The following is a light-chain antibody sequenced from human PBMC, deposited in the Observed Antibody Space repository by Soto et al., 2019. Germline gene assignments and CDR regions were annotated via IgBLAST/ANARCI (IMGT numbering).Light chain of an antibody. Sequence: QSALTQPASVSGSPGQSITISCTGTSGDIGSYNRVSWYQQHPGKAPKLIIYEVTDRPSGVSNRFSGSKSGNTASLTISGLQVGDGPEYSCSSYTNINAGACVFGPGPKVPAL. V-gene: IGLV2-14*01. CDR2: EVT. CDR3: SSYTNINAGACV. CDR1: SGDIGSYNR. J-gene: IGLJ1*01.